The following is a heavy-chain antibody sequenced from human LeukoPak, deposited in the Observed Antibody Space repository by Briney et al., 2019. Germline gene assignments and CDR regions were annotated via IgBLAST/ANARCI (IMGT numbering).Heavy chain of an antibody. CDR1: GHTFTSYG. CDR3: VRVPPRTTNYAY. CDR2: ISAYNGNT. J-gene: IGHJ4*02. Sequence: ASVKVSCKASGHTFTSYGISWVRQAPGQGLEWMGWISAYNGNTNYAQKFQGRVTMTRNTSIGTAYMELSSLRSEDTAIYYCVRVPPRTTNYAYWGQGTLVTVSS. V-gene: IGHV1-18*01. D-gene: IGHD1-14*01.